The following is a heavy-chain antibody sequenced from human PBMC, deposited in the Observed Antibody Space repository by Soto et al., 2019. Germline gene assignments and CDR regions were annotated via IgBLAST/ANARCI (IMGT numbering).Heavy chain of an antibody. Sequence: SETLSLTCAVYGGSFSGYYWSWIRQPPGKGLEWIGYINHSGSTNYNPSLKSRVTISVDTSTNQFSLKLSSMTAADTAVYDCARGWDSSGYSNDAFDIWGQGTMFTV. V-gene: IGHV4-34*01. D-gene: IGHD3-22*01. CDR2: INHSGST. J-gene: IGHJ3*02. CDR3: ARGWDSSGYSNDAFDI. CDR1: GGSFSGYY.